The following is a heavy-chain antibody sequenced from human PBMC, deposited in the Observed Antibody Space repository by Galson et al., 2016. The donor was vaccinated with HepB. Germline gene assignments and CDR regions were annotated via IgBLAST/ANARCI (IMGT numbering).Heavy chain of an antibody. D-gene: IGHD4-17*01. J-gene: IGHJ4*02. Sequence: SETLSLTCAVSGGSISSSNWWSWVRQPPGKGLEWIGEIDESGGANYNPSLKSRVTISVDKSKNQFSLKLSSVTAADTAVYYCARHQKLYGDFRLTSYFDYWGQGTLVTVSS. CDR1: GGSISSSNW. CDR2: IDESGGA. V-gene: IGHV4-4*02. CDR3: ARHQKLYGDFRLTSYFDY.